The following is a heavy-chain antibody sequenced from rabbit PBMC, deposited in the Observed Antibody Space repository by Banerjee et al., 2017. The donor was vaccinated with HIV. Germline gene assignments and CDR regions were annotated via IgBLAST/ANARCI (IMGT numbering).Heavy chain of an antibody. J-gene: IGHJ6*01. V-gene: IGHV1S45*01. Sequence: QEQLVESGGVLVHPEGSPTLACKAAGFDFSSSYWICWVRQDPGKGLEWIACIGTSSGSTYYASWAKSRFTISKTSSTTVTLQMTSLTAADTDTYFCAGNRRLWGPGTLVTVS. CDR2: IGTSSGST. CDR3: AGNRRL. CDR1: GFDFSSSYW.